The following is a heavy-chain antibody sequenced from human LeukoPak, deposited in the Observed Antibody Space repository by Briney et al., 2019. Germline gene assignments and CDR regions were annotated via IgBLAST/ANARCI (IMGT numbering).Heavy chain of an antibody. J-gene: IGHJ4*02. CDR3: ARVSRLRRHIVVVPAAMQDSDYDSSGQPLAY. V-gene: IGHV1-8*01. CDR1: GYTFTSYD. Sequence: WASVRVSCKASGYTFTSYDINWVRQATGQGLEWMGWMNPNSGNTGYAQKFQGRVTMTRNTSISTAYMELSSLRSEDTAVYYCARVSRLRRHIVVVPAAMQDSDYDSSGQPLAYWGQGTLVTVSS. CDR2: MNPNSGNT. D-gene: IGHD2-2*01.